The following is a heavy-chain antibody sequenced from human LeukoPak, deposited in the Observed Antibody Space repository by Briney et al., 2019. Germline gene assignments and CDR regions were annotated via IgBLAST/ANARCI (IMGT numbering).Heavy chain of an antibody. CDR2: ISSGSSDI. Sequence: GGSLRLSCAASGFTFSSYSMNWVRQAPGKGLEWVSSISSGSSDIYYADAVKGRFTISRDNAKNSLYLQMNSLTAEDTAVYYCARDGFYSGSLVPFDIWGQGTMVTVSS. CDR1: GFTFSSYS. CDR3: ARDGFYSGSLVPFDI. J-gene: IGHJ3*02. V-gene: IGHV3-21*01. D-gene: IGHD1-26*01.